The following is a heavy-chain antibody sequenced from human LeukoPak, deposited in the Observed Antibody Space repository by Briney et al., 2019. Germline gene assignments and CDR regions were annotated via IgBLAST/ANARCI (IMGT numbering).Heavy chain of an antibody. D-gene: IGHD6-19*01. Sequence: GGSLRLSCAASGFTVSSNYMSWVRQAPGKGLEWVSVIYSGANAYYADSVKGRFTISRDNSKNTLYLQMNSLRVEDTAVYYCARGFKYSTGWYYFDYWGQGTLVTVSS. CDR3: ARGFKYSTGWYYFDY. CDR1: GFTVSSNY. J-gene: IGHJ4*02. V-gene: IGHV3-53*01. CDR2: IYSGANA.